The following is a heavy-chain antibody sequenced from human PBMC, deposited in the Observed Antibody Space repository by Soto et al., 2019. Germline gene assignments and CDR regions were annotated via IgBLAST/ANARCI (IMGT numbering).Heavy chain of an antibody. J-gene: IGHJ2*01. CDR1: GYTFTSYY. CDR2: INPSGGST. Sequence: QVQLVQSGAEVKKPGASVKVSCKASGYTFTSYYMHWVRQAPGQGLEWMGIINPSGGSTSYAQKFQGRATVTRDTSTSTVYRELSSLRSEDTAVYYCARGQHDYDPYFDLWGRGTLVTVSS. D-gene: IGHD4-17*01. CDR3: ARGQHDYDPYFDL. V-gene: IGHV1-46*03.